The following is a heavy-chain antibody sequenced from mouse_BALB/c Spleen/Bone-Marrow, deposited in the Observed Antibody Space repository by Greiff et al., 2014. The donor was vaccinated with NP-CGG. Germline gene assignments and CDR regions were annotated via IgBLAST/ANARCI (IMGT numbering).Heavy chain of an antibody. J-gene: IGHJ2*01. CDR3: AREGVDYFDY. CDR2: INPYNDGT. V-gene: IGHV1-14*01. Sequence: EVQLQESGPELVKPGASVKMSCKASGYPFTSYVMHWVKQQPGQGLEWFGYINPYNDGTKYNEKFEGKATLTSDKSSSTAYMELSSLTSEDSAVYFCAREGVDYFDYWGQGTTLTVSS. CDR1: GYPFTSYV.